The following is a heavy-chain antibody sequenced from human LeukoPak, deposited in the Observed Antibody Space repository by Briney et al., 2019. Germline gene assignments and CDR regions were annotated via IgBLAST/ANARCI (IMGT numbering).Heavy chain of an antibody. CDR2: ISSSSSYI. V-gene: IGHV3-21*01. D-gene: IGHD2-15*01. Sequence: PGGSLRLSCAASGFTFSSYSMNWVRQAPGKGLEWVSSISSSSSYIYYADSVKGRFTISRDNAKTSLYLQMNSLRAEDTAVYYCARDLDCSGGSCYFWAFDIWGQGTMVTVSS. CDR3: ARDLDCSGGSCYFWAFDI. J-gene: IGHJ3*02. CDR1: GFTFSSYS.